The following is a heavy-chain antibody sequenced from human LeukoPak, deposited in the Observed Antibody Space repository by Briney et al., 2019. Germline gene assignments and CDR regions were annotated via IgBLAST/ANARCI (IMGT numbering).Heavy chain of an antibody. CDR3: ARDLGWYRADY. D-gene: IGHD6-19*01. V-gene: IGHV3-21*01. J-gene: IGHJ4*02. Sequence: GESLRLSCAASGFTISSYTFGSYTMNWVRQAPGKGLEWLASIDSTSRYIYYTDSVKGRFTISKDNANSSLHLQMNSLRAEDTAVYYCARDLGWYRADYWGQGTLVTVSS. CDR2: IDSTSRYI. CDR1: GFTISSYTFGSYT.